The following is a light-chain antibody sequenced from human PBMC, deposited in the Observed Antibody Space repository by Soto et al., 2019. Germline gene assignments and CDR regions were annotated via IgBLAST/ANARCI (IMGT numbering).Light chain of an antibody. V-gene: IGKV3-15*01. CDR2: GAS. CDR1: QSVSSN. Sequence: EIVMTQSPATLSVSPGERATLSCRASQSVSSNLAWYQQKPGQAPRLLIYGASTRATGIPARFSGSGSGTEFTLPISSLQSEDFAVYYCQQYNNWPSATFGPGTKVDIK. J-gene: IGKJ3*01. CDR3: QQYNNWPSAT.